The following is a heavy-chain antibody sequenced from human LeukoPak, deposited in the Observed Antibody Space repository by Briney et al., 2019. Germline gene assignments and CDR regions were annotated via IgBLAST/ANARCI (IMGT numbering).Heavy chain of an antibody. CDR1: GYTFTSYD. Sequence: ALVKVSCKASGYTFTSYDINWVRQATGQGLEWMGWMNPNSGNTGYAQKFQGRVTITRNTSISTAYMELSSLRSEDTAVYYCARGRGYSGYDDYWGQGTLVTVSS. CDR3: ARGRGYSGYDDY. V-gene: IGHV1-8*03. CDR2: MNPNSGNT. J-gene: IGHJ4*02. D-gene: IGHD5-12*01.